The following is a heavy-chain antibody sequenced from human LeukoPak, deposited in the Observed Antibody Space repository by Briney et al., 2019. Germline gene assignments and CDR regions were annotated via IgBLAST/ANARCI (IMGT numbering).Heavy chain of an antibody. D-gene: IGHD1-26*01. CDR2: ISSSSSYI. CDR1: GFTFSSYS. CDR3: ARDSYSGSYSYFDY. V-gene: IGHV3-21*04. J-gene: IGHJ4*02. Sequence: PGGSLRLSCAASGFTFSSYSMNWVRQAPGKGLEWVSSISSSSSYIYYADSVKGRFTISRDNAKNSLYLQMNSLRADDTALYYCARDSYSGSYSYFDYWGQGTLVTVSS.